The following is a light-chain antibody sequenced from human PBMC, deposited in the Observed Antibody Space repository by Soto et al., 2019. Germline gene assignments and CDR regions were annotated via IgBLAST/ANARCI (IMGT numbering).Light chain of an antibody. J-gene: IGLJ1*01. CDR3: SSWDDTLNGYV. Sequence: QSVLTQTPSVSGTPGQRVTISCSGSSSNVGGNTVTWYQQLPGTAPKLLIYSNSLRPSGIPDRISGSKSGTSASLAISGFQSEDEADYHCSSWDDTLNGYVFGTGTKVTVL. V-gene: IGLV1-44*01. CDR2: SNS. CDR1: SSNVGGNT.